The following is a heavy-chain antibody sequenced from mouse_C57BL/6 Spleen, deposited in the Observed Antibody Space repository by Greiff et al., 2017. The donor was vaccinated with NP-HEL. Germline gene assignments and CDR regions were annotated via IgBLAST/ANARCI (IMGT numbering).Heavy chain of an antibody. Sequence: VQLQQSGAELVKPGASVKISCKASGYAFSSYWMNWVKQRPGKGLEWIGQIYPGDGDTNYNGKFKGKATLTADKSSSTAYMQLSSLTSEDSAVYFCARGWGDINSHWYFDVWGTGTTVTVSS. J-gene: IGHJ1*03. D-gene: IGHD1-1*01. CDR3: ARGWGDINSHWYFDV. CDR2: IYPGDGDT. CDR1: GYAFSSYW. V-gene: IGHV1-80*01.